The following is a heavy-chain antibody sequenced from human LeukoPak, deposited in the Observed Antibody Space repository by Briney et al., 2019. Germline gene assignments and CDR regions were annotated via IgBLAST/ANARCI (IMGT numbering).Heavy chain of an antibody. J-gene: IGHJ4*02. CDR1: GYTFTNYG. Sequence: ASVKVSCKASGYTFTNYGISWVRQAPGQGLEWMGWISAYNGNTNYAQKFQGRITMTTDTSTSTAYMELRSLRYDDTAVYYCARDLKMGYSSGRYSWGTGSSNDYWGQGTLVTVSS. CDR2: ISAYNGNT. D-gene: IGHD6-19*01. CDR3: ARDLKMGYSSGRYSWGTGSSNDY. V-gene: IGHV1-18*01.